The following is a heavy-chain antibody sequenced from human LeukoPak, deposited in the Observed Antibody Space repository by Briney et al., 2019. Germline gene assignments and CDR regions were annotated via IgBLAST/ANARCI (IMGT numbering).Heavy chain of an antibody. CDR1: GGSISSGGYY. V-gene: IGHV4-31*03. Sequence: PSQTLSLTCTVSGGSISSGGYYWSWIRQHPGKGLEWIGYIYYSGSTYYNPSLKSRVTISVDTSKNQFSLKLSSVTAADTAVYYCANSRGDYGDSDAFDIWGQGTMVTVSS. CDR3: ANSRGDYGDSDAFDI. CDR2: IYYSGST. J-gene: IGHJ3*02. D-gene: IGHD4-17*01.